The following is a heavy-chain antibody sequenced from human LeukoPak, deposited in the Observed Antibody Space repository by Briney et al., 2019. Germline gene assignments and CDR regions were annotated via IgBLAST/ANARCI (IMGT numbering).Heavy chain of an antibody. CDR3: ARDRDLVTNYGDYYYYFDY. CDR1: GGTFSSYA. J-gene: IGHJ4*02. Sequence: SVKVSCKASGGTFSSYAISWVRQAPGQGLEWMGRIIPILGIANYAQKFQGRVTITADKSTSTAYMELSSLRSEDTAVYYCARDRDLVTNYGDYYYYFDYWGQGTLVTVSS. D-gene: IGHD4-17*01. CDR2: IIPILGIA. V-gene: IGHV1-69*04.